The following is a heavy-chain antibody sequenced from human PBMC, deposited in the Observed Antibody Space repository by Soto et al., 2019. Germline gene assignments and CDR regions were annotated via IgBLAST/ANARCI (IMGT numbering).Heavy chain of an antibody. CDR2: MSNSGAT. CDR3: ASGGRSMYRD. V-gene: IGHV4-59*01. Sequence: QVHLLESGPGLVKPSETLSLTCEVSGVSISAYYCSWIRQPPGKGLEWIGYMSNSGATHYNASLKSRATISVDTSKNQFSLKLTSVTAADTAIYYCASGGRSMYRDWGQGTLVTVSS. J-gene: IGHJ4*02. D-gene: IGHD3-10*02. CDR1: GVSISAYY.